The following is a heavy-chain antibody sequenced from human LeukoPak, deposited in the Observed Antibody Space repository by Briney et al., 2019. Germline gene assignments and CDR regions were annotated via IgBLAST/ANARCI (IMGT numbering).Heavy chain of an antibody. CDR3: AVTWNADRTFAP. CDR2: IYYLGST. J-gene: IGHJ5*02. D-gene: IGHD1-1*01. Sequence: SETLSLTCTVSGGSISSGSYYYSWIRQPAGKGLEWIGHIYYLGSTSYNPSLRSRVTISMDASKNQFSLTLTSVTAADTAVYYCAVTWNADRTFAPWGQGVLVTVS. CDR1: GGSISSGSYY. V-gene: IGHV4-61*10.